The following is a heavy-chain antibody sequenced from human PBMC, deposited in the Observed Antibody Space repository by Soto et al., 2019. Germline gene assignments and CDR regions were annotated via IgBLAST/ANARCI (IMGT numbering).Heavy chain of an antibody. Sequence: VGSLRLSCAASGFTFSSYGMHWVRHSPGKGLEWVAFISYDGSNKYYADSVTGRFTISRDNSKNTLFLQMNSLRAEDTAVYYCARGDGNSYGSTFDYWGQGTLVTVSS. CDR1: GFTFSSYG. J-gene: IGHJ4*02. CDR2: ISYDGSNK. D-gene: IGHD5-18*01. CDR3: ARGDGNSYGSTFDY. V-gene: IGHV3-30*19.